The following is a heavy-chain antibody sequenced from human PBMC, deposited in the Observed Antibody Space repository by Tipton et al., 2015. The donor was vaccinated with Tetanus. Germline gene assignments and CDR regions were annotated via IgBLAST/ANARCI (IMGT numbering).Heavy chain of an antibody. Sequence: QLVQSGAEVKKPGESLKISCKASGYIFTNYWIAWVRQMPGKGLEYMGIIFPSDSETRYNPTFRGQVTMSVDKATNTAYLQWSSLVASDSAVYYCARRRTTTALANYFDSWGQGTQVTVSS. CDR1: GYIFTNYW. J-gene: IGHJ4*02. D-gene: IGHD1-1*01. CDR2: IFPSDSET. CDR3: ARRRTTTALANYFDS. V-gene: IGHV5-51*01.